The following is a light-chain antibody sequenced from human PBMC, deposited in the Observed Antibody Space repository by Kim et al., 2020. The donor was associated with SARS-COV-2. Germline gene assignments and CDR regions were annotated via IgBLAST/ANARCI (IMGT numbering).Light chain of an antibody. CDR3: NSRDSSGNPSV. CDR1: SLRSYY. V-gene: IGLV3-19*01. J-gene: IGLJ1*01. Sequence: SSELTQDPAVSVALGQTVRITCQGDSLRSYYASWYQQKPGQAPVLVIYDKNNRPSGIPDRFSGSSSGNTASLTITGAQAEDEADYYCNSRDSSGNPSVFG. CDR2: DKN.